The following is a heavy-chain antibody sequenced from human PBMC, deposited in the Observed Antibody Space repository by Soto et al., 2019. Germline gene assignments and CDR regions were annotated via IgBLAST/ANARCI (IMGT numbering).Heavy chain of an antibody. D-gene: IGHD2-21*01. Sequence: VRLVESGGGLVQPGGSLRLSCAASGFTFSDHWIHWVRQGPGEGLVWVSRIKGDGSITNYADSVKGRFTISRDNAKNTVYLQINSLRVEDTALYYCARGLRGAYGMDVWGQGTTVTVSS. V-gene: IGHV3-74*01. CDR2: IKGDGSIT. J-gene: IGHJ6*02. CDR1: GFTFSDHW. CDR3: ARGLRGAYGMDV.